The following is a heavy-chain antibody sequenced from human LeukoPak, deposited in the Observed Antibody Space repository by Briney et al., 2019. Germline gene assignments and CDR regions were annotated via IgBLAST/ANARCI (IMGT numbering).Heavy chain of an antibody. J-gene: IGHJ3*02. V-gene: IGHV1-2*02. CDR1: GYTFGAYY. Sequence: GASVKVSCKASGYTFGAYYMYWVRQAPGQGLEWLGWINPNSGRTNYAQKFQGRVTMTRGTSISTAYMELSRLRSDDTAVYYCARIGGDYGSGSYSRAFDNWGQGTMVTVSS. CDR3: ARIGGDYGSGSYSRAFDN. CDR2: INPNSGRT. D-gene: IGHD3-10*01.